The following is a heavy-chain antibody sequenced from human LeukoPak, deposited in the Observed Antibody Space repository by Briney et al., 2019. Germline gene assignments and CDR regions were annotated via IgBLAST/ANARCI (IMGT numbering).Heavy chain of an antibody. V-gene: IGHV3-30*04. CDR1: GFTFCSFA. CDR2: TSYGGRIK. Sequence: GGSLRLSCAASGFTFCSFAMHWGRQAPGEGLEGWAVTSYGGRIKYYADSVKGRFTISRDNSKNTLYLQMNSLRAEDTAVYYCARESNAYSSSWWGQTLSWFDPGGQGTLVTVYS. CDR3: ARESNAYSSSWWGQTLSWFDP. J-gene: IGHJ5*02. D-gene: IGHD6-13*01.